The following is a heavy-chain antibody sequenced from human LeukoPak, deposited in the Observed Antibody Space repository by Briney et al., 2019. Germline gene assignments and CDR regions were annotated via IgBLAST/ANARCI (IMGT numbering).Heavy chain of an antibody. Sequence: SETLSLTCIVSGASISSDYWSWIRQPPGKGLEWIGYIFFSGSTNYNPSLKSRVTMSVDTSKNQFSLKLSSVTAADTAVYYCASGGTGGFHIDYWGQGTLVTVSS. V-gene: IGHV4-59*08. CDR1: GASISSDY. CDR3: ASGGTGGFHIDY. CDR2: IFFSGST. D-gene: IGHD2-8*02. J-gene: IGHJ4*02.